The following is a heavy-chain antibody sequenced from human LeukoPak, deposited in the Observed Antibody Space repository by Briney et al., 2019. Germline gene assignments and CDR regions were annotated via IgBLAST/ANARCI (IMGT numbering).Heavy chain of an antibody. CDR2: IIPILGMA. CDR1: GGTFSSYA. D-gene: IGHD4-17*01. Sequence: GASVKVSCKASGGTFSSYAISWVRQAPGQGLEWMGRIIPILGMANYAQKFQGRVTITADKSTSTAYMELSSLRSEDTAVYYCASGHDYGDYDYWGQGTLVTVSS. V-gene: IGHV1-69*04. J-gene: IGHJ4*02. CDR3: ASGHDYGDYDY.